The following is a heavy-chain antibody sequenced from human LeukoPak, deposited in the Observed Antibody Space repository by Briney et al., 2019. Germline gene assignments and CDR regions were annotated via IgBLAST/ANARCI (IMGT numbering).Heavy chain of an antibody. D-gene: IGHD3-3*01. CDR2: ISYDGSNK. CDR1: GFTFSSYW. CDR3: AKGGRFLDY. J-gene: IGHJ4*02. Sequence: GGSLRLSCAASGFTFSSYWMHWVRQAPGKGLEWVAVISYDGSNKYYADSVKGRFTISRDNSKNTLYLQMNSLRAEDTAVYYCAKGGRFLDYWGQGTLVTVSS. V-gene: IGHV3-30*18.